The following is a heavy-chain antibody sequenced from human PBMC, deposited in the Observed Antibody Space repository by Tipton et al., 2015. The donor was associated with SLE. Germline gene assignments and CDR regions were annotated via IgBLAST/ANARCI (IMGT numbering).Heavy chain of an antibody. CDR2: INHSGST. Sequence: TLSLTCAVYGGSFSGYYWSWIRQPPGKGLEWIGEINHSGSTNYNPSLKSRVTISVDTSKNQFSLKLSSVTAADTAVYYCAREMVGATPDYWGQGTLVTVSS. J-gene: IGHJ4*02. V-gene: IGHV4-34*01. D-gene: IGHD1-26*01. CDR3: AREMVGATPDY. CDR1: GGSFSGYY.